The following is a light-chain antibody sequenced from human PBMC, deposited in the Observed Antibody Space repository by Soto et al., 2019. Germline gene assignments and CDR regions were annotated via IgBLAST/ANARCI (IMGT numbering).Light chain of an antibody. CDR2: EVS. V-gene: IGLV2-23*02. CDR3: CSYAGSSTYV. CDR1: SSDVGSYNL. Sequence: QSALTQPASVSGSPGQSITISCTGTSSDVGSYNLVSWYQQYPGKAPKLMIYEVSKRPSGVSNRFSGSKSGNTASLTISGLQAEDEADYCCCSYAGSSTYVFGTGTKVTVL. J-gene: IGLJ1*01.